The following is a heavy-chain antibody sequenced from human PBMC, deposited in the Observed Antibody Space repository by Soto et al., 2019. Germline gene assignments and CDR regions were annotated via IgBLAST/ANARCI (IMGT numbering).Heavy chain of an antibody. CDR1: GLPFSNYA. V-gene: IGHV3-48*01. CDR3: ARDTSRGSDWARYLDL. Sequence: GGSLKLSCAASGLPFSNYAMDWVRQAPGKGLEWVSYISASSSNIRYADSVKGRFTISRDNAKSSVYLQMNSLRADDSAVYYSARDTSRGSDWARYLDLWGRGTLVTVSS. D-gene: IGHD1-26*01. J-gene: IGHJ2*01. CDR2: ISASSSNI.